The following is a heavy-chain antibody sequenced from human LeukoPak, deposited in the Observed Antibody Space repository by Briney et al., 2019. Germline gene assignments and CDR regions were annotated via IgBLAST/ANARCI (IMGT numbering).Heavy chain of an antibody. D-gene: IGHD3-10*01. CDR1: GFTFSSYH. J-gene: IGHJ3*02. V-gene: IGHV3-21*01. CDR3: ATPRGGKLLLDAFDM. CDR2: IGSSGSYI. Sequence: GGSLRLSCEVSGFTFSSYHMNWVRQAPGKGLEWVSSIGSSGSYIYYADSLTGRFTISRDNAKNSLYLQMNSLRAEDTAVYYCATPRGGKLLLDAFDMWGQGTMVTVSS.